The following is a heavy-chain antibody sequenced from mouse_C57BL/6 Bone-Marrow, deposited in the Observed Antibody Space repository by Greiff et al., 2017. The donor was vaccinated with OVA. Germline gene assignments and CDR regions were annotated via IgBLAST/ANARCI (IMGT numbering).Heavy chain of an antibody. CDR1: GFSLSTFGMG. Sequence: QVTLKVSGPGILQPSQTLSLTCSFSGFSLSTFGMGVGWIRQPSGKGLEWLAHIWWDDDKYYNPALKSRLSFYKHTTKNQFFLKSSNWDTADTATYYCARIDGYLDYWGQGTTRTVAS. D-gene: IGHD1-1*02. CDR3: ARIDGYLDY. J-gene: IGHJ2*01. V-gene: IGHV8-8*01. CDR2: IWWDDDK.